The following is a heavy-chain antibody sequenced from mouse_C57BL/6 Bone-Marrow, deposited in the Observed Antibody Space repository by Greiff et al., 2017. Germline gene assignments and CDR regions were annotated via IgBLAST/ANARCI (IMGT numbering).Heavy chain of an antibody. CDR3: ARKEQLRLPDY. V-gene: IGHV1-55*01. D-gene: IGHD3-2*02. CDR1: GYPFTSYW. J-gene: IGHJ2*01. Sequence: QVQLQQPGAELVKPGASVKMSCKASGYPFTSYWLHWVKQRPGQGLEWIGDIYPGSGSTNYYEKFTSKDTLTVDTSSRTAYMQLSSLTSYDSAVYYCARKEQLRLPDYWGQGTTLTVSS. CDR2: IYPGSGST.